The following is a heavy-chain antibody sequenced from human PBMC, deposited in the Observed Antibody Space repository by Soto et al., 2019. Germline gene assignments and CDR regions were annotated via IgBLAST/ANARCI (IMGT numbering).Heavy chain of an antibody. Sequence: QVQLVQSGAEVKKTGSSVKVSCKASGGTFSSYAISWVRQAPGQGLEWMGGIIPIFGTANYAQKFQGRVTITADESTSTAYMELSSLRSEDTAVYYCARGRDVWAAANYGMDVWGQGTTVTVSS. J-gene: IGHJ6*02. CDR1: GGTFSSYA. CDR2: IIPIFGTA. D-gene: IGHD2-2*01. CDR3: ARGRDVWAAANYGMDV. V-gene: IGHV1-69*13.